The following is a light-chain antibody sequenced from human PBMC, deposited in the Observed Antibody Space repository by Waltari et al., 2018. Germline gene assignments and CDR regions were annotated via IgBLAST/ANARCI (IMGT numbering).Light chain of an antibody. CDR3: QTGGHGTWV. CDR1: SGHSSNI. Sequence: QLVLTQSPSASASLGASVKLTCTLSSGHSSNIIAWHQQQPEKGPRYLMKVNSDGRHSKGDEMPERFSGSSSGAERYLTISNLQSEDEADYFCQTGGHGTWVFGGGTKLTVL. J-gene: IGLJ3*02. CDR2: VNSDGRH. V-gene: IGLV4-69*01.